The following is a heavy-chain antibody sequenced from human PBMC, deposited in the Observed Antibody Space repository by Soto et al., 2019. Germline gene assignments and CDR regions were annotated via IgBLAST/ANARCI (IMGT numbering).Heavy chain of an antibody. V-gene: IGHV1-3*01. Sequence: ASVTVSCKPSGYTFTSYAMHWVRQAPGQRLEWMGWINAYNGNTNYAQKFQGRVTMTTDTSTSTAHMELRSLRSDDTAVYYCARDARPYYVDYYYGMDVWGQGTTVTVSS. J-gene: IGHJ6*02. CDR2: INAYNGNT. D-gene: IGHD3-10*02. CDR1: GYTFTSYA. CDR3: ARDARPYYVDYYYGMDV.